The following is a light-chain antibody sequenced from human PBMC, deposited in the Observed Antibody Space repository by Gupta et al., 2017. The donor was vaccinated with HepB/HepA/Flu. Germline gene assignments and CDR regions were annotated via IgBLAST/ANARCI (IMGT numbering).Light chain of an antibody. CDR3: CSYAGSYTWV. CDR2: DVS. Sequence: QSALTQPRSVSGSPGQSVTISCTGTSSDVGGYNYVSWYQQHPGKAPKLMIYDVSKRPSVVPDRFSGSKSGNTASLTISGLQAEDESDYYCCSYAGSYTWVFGGWTTLTVL. V-gene: IGLV2-11*01. J-gene: IGLJ3*02. CDR1: SSDVGGYNY.